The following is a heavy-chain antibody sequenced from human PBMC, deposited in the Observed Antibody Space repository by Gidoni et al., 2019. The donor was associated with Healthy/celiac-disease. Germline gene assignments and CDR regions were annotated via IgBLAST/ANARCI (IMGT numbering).Heavy chain of an antibody. D-gene: IGHD2-2*01. CDR2: IYSGGST. CDR3: ARDIVVVPAAPGYYYGMDV. Sequence: EVQLVESGGGLVQPGGSLRLSCAASGFTVSSNYMSWVRQAPGKGLEWVSVIYSGGSTYYADSVKGRFTISRDNSKNTLYLQMNSLRAEDTAVYYCARDIVVVPAAPGYYYGMDVWGQGTTVTVSS. V-gene: IGHV3-66*01. J-gene: IGHJ6*02. CDR1: GFTVSSNY.